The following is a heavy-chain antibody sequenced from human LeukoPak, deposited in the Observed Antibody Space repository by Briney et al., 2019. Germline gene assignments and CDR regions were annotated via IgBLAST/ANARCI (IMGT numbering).Heavy chain of an antibody. V-gene: IGHV4-4*02. CDR2: IYHSGST. Sequence: SETLSLTCAVSGGSISSSNWWSWVRQPPGKGLEWIGEIYHSGSTNYNPSLKSRVTISVDTSKNQFSLKLSSVTAADTAVYYCARQSDDYGYDYWGQGTLVTVSS. D-gene: IGHD4-17*01. J-gene: IGHJ4*02. CDR1: GGSISSSNW. CDR3: ARQSDDYGYDY.